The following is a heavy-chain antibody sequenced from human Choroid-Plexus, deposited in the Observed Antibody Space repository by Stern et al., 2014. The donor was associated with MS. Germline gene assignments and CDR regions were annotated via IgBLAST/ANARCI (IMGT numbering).Heavy chain of an antibody. Sequence: VQLVESGGGVVQPGRSLRLSCVASGFTFGSCAMHWVRQAPGKGLEWVAGVSYDGSNKYYADSVKGRITISRDNSQNTLYMQMSSLRPEDTAVYYCAKDRQYLTYFFDHWGQGSLVTVSS. D-gene: IGHD2/OR15-2a*01. V-gene: IGHV3-30*18. CDR3: AKDRQYLTYFFDH. J-gene: IGHJ5*02. CDR2: VSYDGSNK. CDR1: GFTFGSCA.